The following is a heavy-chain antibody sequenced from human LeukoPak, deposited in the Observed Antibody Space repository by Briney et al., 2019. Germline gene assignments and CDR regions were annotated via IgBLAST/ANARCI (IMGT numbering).Heavy chain of an antibody. CDR1: GYTFTSYG. J-gene: IGHJ6*02. D-gene: IGHD2-2*03. CDR3: ARVGGYCSSTSCPTHYYYYGMDV. V-gene: IGHV1-69*04. CDR2: IIPILGIA. Sequence: ASVKVSCKASGYTFTSYGISWVRQAPGQGLEWMGRIIPILGIANYAQKFQGRVTITADKSTSTAYMELSSLRSEDTAVYYCARVGGYCSSTSCPTHYYYYGMDVWGQGTTVTVSS.